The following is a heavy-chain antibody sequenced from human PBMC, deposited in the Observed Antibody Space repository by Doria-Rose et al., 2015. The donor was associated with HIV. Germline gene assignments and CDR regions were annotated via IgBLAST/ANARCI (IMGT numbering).Heavy chain of an antibody. CDR1: GVSLSSPGMG. J-gene: IGHJ4*02. Sequence: SGPVLVKPTETLTLTCTVSGVSLSSPGMGVSWIRQPPGKALEWLANIFSDDERSYKTSLKSRLTISRSTAKSQVVLTMTDMGPVDTATYYCARIKSSRWYHKYYFDFWGQGTLVIVSA. D-gene: IGHD6-13*01. V-gene: IGHV2-26*01. CDR2: IFSDDER. CDR3: ARIKSSRWYHKYYFDF.